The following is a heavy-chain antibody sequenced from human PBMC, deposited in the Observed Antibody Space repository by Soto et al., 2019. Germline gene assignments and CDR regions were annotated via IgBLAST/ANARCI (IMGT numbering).Heavy chain of an antibody. CDR3: ARRHYCSGDCTINPDYYSGMDV. J-gene: IGHJ6*02. CDR1: GYIFTDHC. CDR2: ICPGYSNI. V-gene: IGHV5-51*01. Sequence: EVQVVQSGAEVKEPGESLKISCKGSGYIFTDHCIVWVRQMAGKGLEWVGIICPGYSNIIYSPSVQGQVTISADMSISPAYLQWSSLKASDTAIYYCARRHYCSGDCTINPDYYSGMDVWGQGTTVTVSS. D-gene: IGHD2-21*02.